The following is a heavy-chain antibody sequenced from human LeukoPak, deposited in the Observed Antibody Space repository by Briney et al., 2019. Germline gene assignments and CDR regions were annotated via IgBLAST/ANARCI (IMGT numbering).Heavy chain of an antibody. Sequence: GGSLRLSCAASGFTFSTYAMSWVRHIPGRGLEWVAAISGDNPGTYHANSVKGRFTISRDNSKNTLHLQMSGLRAEDTARYYCAKAPVGHCSGAFCYHFDSWGQGTLVTVSS. CDR2: ISGDNPGT. CDR3: AKAPVGHCSGAFCYHFDS. J-gene: IGHJ4*02. D-gene: IGHD2-15*01. V-gene: IGHV3-23*01. CDR1: GFTFSTYA.